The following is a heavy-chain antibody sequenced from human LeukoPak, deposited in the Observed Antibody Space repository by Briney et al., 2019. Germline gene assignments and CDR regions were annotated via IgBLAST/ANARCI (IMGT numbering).Heavy chain of an antibody. CDR1: GFTFSGHL. D-gene: IGHD3-10*01. Sequence: GGSVRLSCVASGFTFSGHLMHWVRQVPGKGLVAVARIAPDGSATTYADSVKGRFTISRDNAKNTLYLEMNSLTAEDTALYYCTRSGYYNGYDYWGQGTLVTVSS. CDR2: IAPDGSAT. V-gene: IGHV3-74*03. CDR3: TRSGYYNGYDY. J-gene: IGHJ4*02.